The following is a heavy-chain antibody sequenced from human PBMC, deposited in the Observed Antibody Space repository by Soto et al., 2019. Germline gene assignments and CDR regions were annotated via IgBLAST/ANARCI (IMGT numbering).Heavy chain of an antibody. CDR2: INAGNGDT. J-gene: IGHJ5*02. Sequence: QVHFVQSGAEEKKPGASVKVSCKASGYTFTDSAIHWVRQAPGQRLEWMGWINAGNGDTKYSQKFQGRVTITRDTSANTAYIELSSQTSEDTAEYYCARDQGYTYGYWGWFDPWGQGTLVTVSS. D-gene: IGHD5-18*01. V-gene: IGHV1-3*05. CDR1: GYTFTDSA. CDR3: ARDQGYTYGYWGWFDP.